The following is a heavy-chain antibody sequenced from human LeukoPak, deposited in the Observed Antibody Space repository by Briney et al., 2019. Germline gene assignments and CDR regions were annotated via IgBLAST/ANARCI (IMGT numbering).Heavy chain of an antibody. CDR3: ARWLYDYVWGSYRYDRDY. CDR2: ISSSGSTI. V-gene: IGHV3-48*03. Sequence: GGSLRLSCTASGFTFSSYAIHWVRQAPGKGLEWVSYISSSGSTIYYADSVKGRFTISRDNAKNSLYLQMNSLRAEDTAVYYCARWLYDYVWGSYRYDRDYWGQGTLVTVSS. J-gene: IGHJ4*02. D-gene: IGHD3-16*02. CDR1: GFTFSSYA.